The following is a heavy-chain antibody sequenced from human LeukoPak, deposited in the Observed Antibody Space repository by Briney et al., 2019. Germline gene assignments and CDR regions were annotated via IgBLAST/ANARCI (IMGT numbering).Heavy chain of an antibody. CDR1: GGSISSSNW. CDR2: IYHSGST. CDR3: ARDRGGYSSSRTIDY. Sequence: SGTLSLTCAVSGGSISSSNWWSWVRQPPGKGLEWIGEIYHSGSTNYNPSLKSRVTISVDKSKNQLSLKLSSVTAADTAVYYCARDRGGYSSSRTIDYWGQGTLVTVSS. D-gene: IGHD6-13*01. J-gene: IGHJ4*02. V-gene: IGHV4-4*02.